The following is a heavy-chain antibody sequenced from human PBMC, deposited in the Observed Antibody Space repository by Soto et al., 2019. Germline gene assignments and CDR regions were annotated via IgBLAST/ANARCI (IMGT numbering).Heavy chain of an antibody. D-gene: IGHD1-26*01. V-gene: IGHV1-69*01. CDR1: GGTFSSYA. CDR2: IIPIFGTA. Sequence: QVQLVQSGAEVKKPGSSVKVSCKASGGTFSSYAISWVRQAPGQGLEWMGGIIPIFGTANYAQKFQGRVTITADESTSTAYMELSSLRSEDTAVYYCARPYKILGATGYAFDIWGQGTMVTVSS. CDR3: ARPYKILGATGYAFDI. J-gene: IGHJ3*02.